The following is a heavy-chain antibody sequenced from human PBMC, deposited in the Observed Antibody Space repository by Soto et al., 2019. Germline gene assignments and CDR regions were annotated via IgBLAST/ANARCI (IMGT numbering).Heavy chain of an antibody. V-gene: IGHV1-69*02. CDR3: ARGRSVSYYYYYMDV. J-gene: IGHJ6*03. Sequence: GASVKVSCKASGGTFSSYTISWVRQAPGQGLEWMGRIIPILGIANYAQKFQGRVTITADKSTSTAYMELSSLRSEDTAVYYCARGRSVSYYYYYMDVWGKGTTVTVSS. CDR2: IIPILGIA. CDR1: GGTFSSYT.